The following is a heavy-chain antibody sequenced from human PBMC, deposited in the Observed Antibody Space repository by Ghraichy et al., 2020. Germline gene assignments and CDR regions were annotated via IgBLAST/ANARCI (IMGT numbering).Heavy chain of an antibody. D-gene: IGHD6-19*01. V-gene: IGHV3-23*01. Sequence: GGSLRLSCVTSGFTFSNYFMSWVRQAPGKGLEWVAGISAGGDGTFYADSVKGRFSISRDNSKNTLDLQMNSLRAEDTAVYYCAKVLYEHTSEWKKFFDCWGQGALVTVSS. CDR3: AKVLYEHTSEWKKFFDC. CDR2: ISAGGDGT. CDR1: GFTFSNYF. J-gene: IGHJ4*02.